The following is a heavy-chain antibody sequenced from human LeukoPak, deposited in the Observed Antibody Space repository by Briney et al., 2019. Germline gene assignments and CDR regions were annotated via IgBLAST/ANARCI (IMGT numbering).Heavy chain of an antibody. D-gene: IGHD2-2*01. Sequence: GGSLRLSCAASGFTFSTYAMSWVRQAPGKGLEWVSAISGSGGSTYYADSVKGRFTISTDNSENTLYLQMNSLRAEDTAAYYCAKVLSEYQLLSGKYYYYGMDVWGQGTTVTVSS. CDR1: GFTFSTYA. J-gene: IGHJ6*02. V-gene: IGHV3-23*01. CDR3: AKVLSEYQLLSGKYYYYGMDV. CDR2: ISGSGGST.